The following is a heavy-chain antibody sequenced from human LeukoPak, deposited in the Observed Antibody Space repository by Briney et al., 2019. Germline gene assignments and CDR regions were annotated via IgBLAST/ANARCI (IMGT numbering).Heavy chain of an antibody. Sequence: TGGSLRLSCAASGFAFCNFGMSWVREAPGEGLEWVSAMSGSGYYTYYVESVKGRFTISRDNSKNTLYLHMNSLRADDTAVYYCAKMEGQRLYDYCMDVWGRGTTVTVSS. CDR1: GFAFCNFG. V-gene: IGHV3-23*01. J-gene: IGHJ6*03. D-gene: IGHD3-3*01. CDR3: AKMEGQRLYDYCMDV. CDR2: MSGSGYYT.